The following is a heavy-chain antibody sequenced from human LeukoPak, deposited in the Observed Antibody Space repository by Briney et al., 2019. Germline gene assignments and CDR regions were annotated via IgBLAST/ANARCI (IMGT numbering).Heavy chain of an antibody. J-gene: IGHJ4*02. CDR3: AKGGRITMIRGVTTKEQGY. D-gene: IGHD3-10*01. V-gene: IGHV3-23*01. CDR2: ISGSGGRT. Sequence: GGSLRLSCAASGFTFGDYSMTWIRQAPGKGLEWVSAISGSGGRTYYADSVKGRFTISRDNSKNTLYLQMNSLRAEDTAVYYCAKGGRITMIRGVTTKEQGYWGQGTLVTVSS. CDR1: GFTFGDYS.